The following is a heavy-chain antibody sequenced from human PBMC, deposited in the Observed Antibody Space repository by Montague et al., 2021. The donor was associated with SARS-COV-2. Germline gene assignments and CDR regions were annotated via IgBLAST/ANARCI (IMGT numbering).Heavy chain of an antibody. D-gene: IGHD2/OR15-2a*01. J-gene: IGHJ6*02. CDR1: GGSISSTAYY. CDR3: ARQTTFLRGRAPPGV. V-gene: IGHV4-39*01. Sequence: SETLSLTCTVSGGSISSTAYYWGWIRQPPGKGLEWIGSIYYTVNTYYNPSLKSRVTISVDASKNQFSLTLSSVSAADTAVYYCARQTTFLRGRAPPGVWGQGTTVTVSS. CDR2: IYYTVNT.